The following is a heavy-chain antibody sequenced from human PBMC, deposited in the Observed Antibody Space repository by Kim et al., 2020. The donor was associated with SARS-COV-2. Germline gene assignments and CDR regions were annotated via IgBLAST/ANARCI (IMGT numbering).Heavy chain of an antibody. CDR2: IWYDGSNK. J-gene: IGHJ4*02. D-gene: IGHD1-1*01. CDR1: GFTFSSYG. CDR3: ARQPNKLEPGDY. V-gene: IGHV3-33*01. Sequence: GGSLRLSCAASGFTFSSYGMHWVRQAPGKGLEWVAGIWYDGSNKYYADSVKGRFTISRDNSKNTLYLQMNSLRAEDTAVYYCARQPNKLEPGDYWGQGTLVTVSS.